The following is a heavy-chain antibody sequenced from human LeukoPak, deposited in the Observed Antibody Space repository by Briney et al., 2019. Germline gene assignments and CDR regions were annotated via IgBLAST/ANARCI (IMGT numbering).Heavy chain of an antibody. CDR3: ARWSGSGWKYLDH. CDR1: RGSISSYY. CDR2: ISYSVNT. J-gene: IGHJ4*02. V-gene: IGHV4-59*01. D-gene: IGHD6-19*01. Sequence: SETLSLTSTVSRGSISSYYWSWSRQPPGKGLEWRGYISYSVNTNYSPSLKSRVTISADTSRNQFSLKVSSVTAAHTALYYCARWSGSGWKYLDHWGQGTLVTVSS.